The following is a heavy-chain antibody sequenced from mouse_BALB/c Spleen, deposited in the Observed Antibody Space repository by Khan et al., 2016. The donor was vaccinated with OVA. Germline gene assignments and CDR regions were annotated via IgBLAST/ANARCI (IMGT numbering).Heavy chain of an antibody. CDR1: GYSITSDYA. CDR2: ITYSGST. D-gene: IGHD3-3*01. J-gene: IGHJ3*01. CDR3: ARGRAY. V-gene: IGHV3-2*02. Sequence: EVQLQESGPGLVKPSQSLSLTCTVTGYSITSDYAWNWIRQFPGNKLEWMGYITYSGSTSYTPSLQSRISIPRDTSKNQFFLQLNSVTTGDTATYYCARGRAYWGQGTLVTVSA.